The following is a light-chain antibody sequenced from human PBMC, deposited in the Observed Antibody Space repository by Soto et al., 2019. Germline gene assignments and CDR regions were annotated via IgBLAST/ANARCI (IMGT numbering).Light chain of an antibody. V-gene: IGLV2-14*01. J-gene: IGLJ1*01. Sequence: QLVLTQPASVSGSPGQSITISCTGTSSDVGGYNYVSWYQQHPGKAPKLMIYEVRNRPSGVSNRFSGSKSGNAASLTISGLQAEDEADYYCSSYTSSSTYVFGTGTKLTVL. CDR3: SSYTSSSTYV. CDR2: EVR. CDR1: SSDVGGYNY.